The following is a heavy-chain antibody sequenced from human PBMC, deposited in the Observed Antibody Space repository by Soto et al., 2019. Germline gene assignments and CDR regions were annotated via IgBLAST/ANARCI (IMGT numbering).Heavy chain of an antibody. CDR1: GSTFSSYS. Sequence: GGSLRLSCAASGSTFSSYSMSWVRQAPGEGLEWVSAISGSGGSTYYADSVKGRFTISRDNSKNTLYLQMNSLRAEDTAVYYCAKDLTGSYALKNAFDIWGQGTMVTVSS. J-gene: IGHJ3*02. CDR3: AKDLTGSYALKNAFDI. D-gene: IGHD1-26*01. V-gene: IGHV3-23*01. CDR2: ISGSGGST.